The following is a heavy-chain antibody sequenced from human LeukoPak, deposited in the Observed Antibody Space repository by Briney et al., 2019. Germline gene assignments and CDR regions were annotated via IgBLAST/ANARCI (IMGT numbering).Heavy chain of an antibody. D-gene: IGHD4-17*01. CDR3: AMASNANDYGARGAFDI. Sequence: ASVKVSCKASGHTFTGYFIHWVRQAPGLGPEWMGWINPNSGGTNSAQKFQARVTMTRDTSISTAYMDLSSLRSDDTAVYYCAMASNANDYGARGAFDIWGQGTMITVSS. CDR2: INPNSGGT. CDR1: GHTFTGYF. V-gene: IGHV1-2*02. J-gene: IGHJ3*02.